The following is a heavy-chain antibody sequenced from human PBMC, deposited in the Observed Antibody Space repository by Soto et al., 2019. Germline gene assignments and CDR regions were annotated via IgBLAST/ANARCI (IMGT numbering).Heavy chain of an antibody. CDR2: INHSGST. D-gene: IGHD3-10*01. J-gene: IGHJ5*02. Sequence: SETLSLTCAVYGGSFSGYYWSWIRQPPGKGLEWIGEINHSGSTNYNPSLKSRVTISIDTSKNQFSLKLNSVTAADTAVYYCARTWTFYGSGSSKWFDPWGQGTMVTVYS. CDR1: GGSFSGYY. V-gene: IGHV4-34*01. CDR3: ARTWTFYGSGSSKWFDP.